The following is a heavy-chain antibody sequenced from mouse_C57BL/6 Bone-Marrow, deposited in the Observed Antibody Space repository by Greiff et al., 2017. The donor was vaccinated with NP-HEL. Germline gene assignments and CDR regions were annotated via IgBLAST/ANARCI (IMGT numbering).Heavy chain of an antibody. J-gene: IGHJ1*03. CDR1: GYTFTDYN. V-gene: IGHV1-22*01. Sequence: EVKLVESGPELVKPGASVKMSCKASGYTFTDYNMHWVKQSPGKSLEWIGYINTNNGGTSYNQKFKGQVTLTVNKSSSTAYMELRSLTSEDSAVYYCARRRGNWVWYFDVWGTGTTVTVSS. CDR3: ARRRGNWVWYFDV. D-gene: IGHD4-1*01. CDR2: INTNNGGT.